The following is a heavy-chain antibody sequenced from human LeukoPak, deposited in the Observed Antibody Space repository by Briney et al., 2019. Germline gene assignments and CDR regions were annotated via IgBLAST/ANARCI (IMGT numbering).Heavy chain of an antibody. CDR3: ARDGVGYCYGAGSYYNWFDT. V-gene: IGHV4-4*02. D-gene: IGHD3-10*01. Sequence: SGTLSLTCAVSGVSITSNNWWSWVRQSPGKGLEWLGEVYHSGSTTYNPSFKSRATISVDKSKNQFSLRLTSVTAADTAVYYCARDGVGYCYGAGSYYNWFDTWGRGTQVTVSS. J-gene: IGHJ5*02. CDR1: GVSITSNNW. CDR2: VYHSGST.